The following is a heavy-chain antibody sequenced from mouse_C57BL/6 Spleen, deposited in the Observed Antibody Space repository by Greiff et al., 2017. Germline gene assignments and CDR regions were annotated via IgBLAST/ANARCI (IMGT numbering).Heavy chain of an antibody. D-gene: IGHD1-3*01. V-gene: IGHV1-15*01. J-gene: IGHJ3*01. Sequence: QVQLLQSGAELVRPGASVTLSCKASGYTFTDYEMHWVKQTPVHGLEWIGAIDPETGGTAYTQKFKGKAILTADKSSSTVYMELRSLTSEDSAVYYCTRSSAWGQGTLVTVSA. CDR2: IDPETGGT. CDR3: TRSSA. CDR1: GYTFTDYE.